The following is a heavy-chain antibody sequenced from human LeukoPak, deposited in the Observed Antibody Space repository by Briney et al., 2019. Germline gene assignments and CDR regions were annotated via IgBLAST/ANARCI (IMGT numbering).Heavy chain of an antibody. CDR1: GYTFNVYY. CDR3: ARDIGDGSGWYGFWFDP. Sequence: PGASVKVSCKSSGYTFNVYYMHWVRQAPGQGLEWMGWINPNSGGTNYAQKFQGRVTMTRDTSISTAYMELSRLRSDDTAVYYCARDIGDGSGWYGFWFDPWGQGTLVTVSS. D-gene: IGHD6-19*01. CDR2: INPNSGGT. V-gene: IGHV1-2*02. J-gene: IGHJ5*02.